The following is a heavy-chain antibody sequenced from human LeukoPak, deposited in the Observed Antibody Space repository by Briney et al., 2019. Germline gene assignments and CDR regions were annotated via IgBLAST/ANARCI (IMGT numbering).Heavy chain of an antibody. J-gene: IGHJ4*02. Sequence: SETLSLTCTVSGGYISSYYWSWIRQPPGKGLEWIGCIYYSGSTNYNPSLKSRVTISVDTSKNQFSLKLSSVTAADTAVYYCARGGGRMTTVTYFDYWGQGTLVTVSS. CDR3: ARGGGRMTTVTYFDY. CDR1: GGYISSYY. V-gene: IGHV4-59*01. CDR2: IYYSGST. D-gene: IGHD4-17*01.